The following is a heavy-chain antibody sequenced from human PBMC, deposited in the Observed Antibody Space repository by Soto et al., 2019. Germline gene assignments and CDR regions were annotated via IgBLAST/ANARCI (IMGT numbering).Heavy chain of an antibody. CDR2: IYYSGNT. J-gene: IGHJ4*02. V-gene: IGHV4-39*02. CDR3: ARRITRPERFDY. CDR1: GGSISRSSYY. D-gene: IGHD1-20*01. Sequence: QLQLQESGPGLVKPSETLSLTCTVSGGSISRSSYYWGWIRQPPGKGLEWIGNIYYSGNTYYNPSLQCRVTISVDTSKNHFSLKLTSATAADTAVYYCARRITRPERFDYWGQGALVTVSS.